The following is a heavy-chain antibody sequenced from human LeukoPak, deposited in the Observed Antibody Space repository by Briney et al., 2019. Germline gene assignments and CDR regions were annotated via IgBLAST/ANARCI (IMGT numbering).Heavy chain of an antibody. CDR3: ARDLNPP. Sequence: ASVKVSCKVSGYTLTELSMHWVRQAPGKGLEWMGGFDPEDGETIYAQKFQGRVTITADESTSTAYMELSSLRSEDTAVYYCARDLNPPWGQGTLVTVSS. CDR2: FDPEDGET. CDR1: GYTLTELS. D-gene: IGHD1-14*01. J-gene: IGHJ5*02. V-gene: IGHV1-24*01.